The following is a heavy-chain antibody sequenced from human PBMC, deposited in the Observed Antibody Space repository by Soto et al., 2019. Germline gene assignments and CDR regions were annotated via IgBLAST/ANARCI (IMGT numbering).Heavy chain of an antibody. CDR2: ISSSSSTI. CDR1: GFTFSSYS. V-gene: IGHV3-48*01. J-gene: IGHJ6*03. CDR3: ARDANCSSTSCYHYYYMDV. Sequence: GGSLRLSCAASGFTFSSYSMNWVRQAPGKGLEWVSYISSSSSTIYYADSVKGRFTISRDNAKNSLYLQMNSLRAEDTAVYYCARDANCSSTSCYHYYYMDVWGKGTTVTVSS. D-gene: IGHD2-2*01.